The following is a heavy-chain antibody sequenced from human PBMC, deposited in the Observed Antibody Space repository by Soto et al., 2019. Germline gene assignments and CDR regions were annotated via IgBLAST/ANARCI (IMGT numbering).Heavy chain of an antibody. D-gene: IGHD6-13*01. V-gene: IGHV3-23*01. Sequence: GGSLRLSCAASGFTFSSYAMSWVRQAPGKGLEWVSAISGSGGSTYYADSVKGRFTISRDNSKNTLYLQVNSLRAEDTAVYYCAKTRIAAAGSRSWFDPWGQGTLVTVSS. CDR1: GFTFSSYA. J-gene: IGHJ5*02. CDR2: ISGSGGST. CDR3: AKTRIAAAGSRSWFDP.